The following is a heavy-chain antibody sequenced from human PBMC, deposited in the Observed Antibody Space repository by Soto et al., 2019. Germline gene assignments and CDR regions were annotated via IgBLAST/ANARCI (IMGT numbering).Heavy chain of an antibody. J-gene: IGHJ4*02. CDR2: IYSGGST. CDR3: ARFWFGDTDYFDY. D-gene: IGHD3-10*01. Sequence: LRLSCAASGFTVSSNYMSWVRQAPGKGLEWVSVIYSGGSTYYADSVKGRFTISRDNSKNTLYLQMNSLRAEDTAVYYCARFWFGDTDYFDYWGQGTLVTVSS. V-gene: IGHV3-53*01. CDR1: GFTVSSNY.